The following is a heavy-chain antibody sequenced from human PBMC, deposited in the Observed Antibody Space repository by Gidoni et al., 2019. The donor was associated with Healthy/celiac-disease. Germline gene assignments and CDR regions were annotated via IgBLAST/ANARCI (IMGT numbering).Heavy chain of an antibody. J-gene: IGHJ4*02. CDR3: AKDYDSSGYYAFDY. D-gene: IGHD3-22*01. V-gene: IGHV3-23*01. Sequence: AASGFTFSSYAMSWVRQAPGKGLEWVSAISGSGGSTYYADSVKGRFTSSRDNSKNTLYLQMNSLRAEDTAVYYCAKDYDSSGYYAFDYWGQGTLVTVSS. CDR1: GFTFSSYA. CDR2: ISGSGGST.